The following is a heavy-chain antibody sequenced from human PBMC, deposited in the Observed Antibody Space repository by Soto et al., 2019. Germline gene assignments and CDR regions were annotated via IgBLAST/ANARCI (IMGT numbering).Heavy chain of an antibody. CDR1: GYTFTSFD. CDR2: VNAASGNT. CDR3: AVSRGWWSFDY. V-gene: IGHV1-3*01. Sequence: QVQLVQSGAEVTRPGASVKVSCETSGYTFTSFDMHWVRQAPGLSLERMGRVNAASGNTKYSQNFQGRVTITGDTSASTGYMELSSLRPEDTAVYYCAVSRGWWSFDYWGQGTLLTVSS. J-gene: IGHJ4*02. D-gene: IGHD6-19*01.